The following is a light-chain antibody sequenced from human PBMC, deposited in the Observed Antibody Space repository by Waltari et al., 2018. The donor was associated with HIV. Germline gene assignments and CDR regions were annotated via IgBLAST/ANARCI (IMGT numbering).Light chain of an antibody. J-gene: IGLJ3*02. Sequence: SYELTQPPSVSVSPGQTARINCSGDALPKRYAYWYQQKPGPAPVLVIYKDSERPSGIPERFSGSSSGTTVTLTISGVQAEDEADYYCQSADSSGTYRVFGGGTKLTVL. CDR2: KDS. V-gene: IGLV3-25*03. CDR1: ALPKRY. CDR3: QSADSSGTYRV.